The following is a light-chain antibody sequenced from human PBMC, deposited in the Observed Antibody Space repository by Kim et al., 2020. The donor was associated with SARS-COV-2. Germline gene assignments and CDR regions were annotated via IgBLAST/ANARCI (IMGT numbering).Light chain of an antibody. CDR3: SSYTISTTWV. CDR1: SSDVGGYDY. J-gene: IGLJ3*02. Sequence: QSALTQPASVSGSPGQSITISCTGTSSDVGGYDYVSWYQQHPGKAPKVMIYDVDKRPSGVSNRFSGTKSCNTASLTISGLRAEGEADYFCSSYTISTTWVFGGGTKLTV. CDR2: DVD. V-gene: IGLV2-14*01.